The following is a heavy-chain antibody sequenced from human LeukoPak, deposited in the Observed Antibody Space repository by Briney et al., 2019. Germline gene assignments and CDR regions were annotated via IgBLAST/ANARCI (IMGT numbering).Heavy chain of an antibody. J-gene: IGHJ4*02. CDR3: ARHVRSGYNLLDY. D-gene: IGHD5-24*01. CDR1: GGSISNYY. V-gene: IGHV4-59*08. Sequence: PSETLSLTCTVSGGSISNYYWSWIRQSPGKGLEWIGYIYFSGSSNYNPSLKSRVTMSVDTSKNQFSLRLSSVTAADTAVYYCARHVRSGYNLLDYWGQGTLVTVSS. CDR2: IYFSGSS.